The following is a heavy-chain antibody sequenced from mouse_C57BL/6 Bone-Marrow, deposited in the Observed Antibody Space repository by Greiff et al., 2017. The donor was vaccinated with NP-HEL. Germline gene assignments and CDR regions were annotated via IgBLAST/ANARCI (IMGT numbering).Heavy chain of an antibody. D-gene: IGHD2-12*01. Sequence: VQLQQSGAELVKPGASVKLSCKASGYTFTSYWMQWVKQRPGQGLEWIGEIDPSDSYTNYNQKFKGKATLTVDTSSSTAYMQLSSLTSEDSAVYYCGTTGAMDYWGQGTSVTVSS. CDR2: IDPSDSYT. CDR1: GYTFTSYW. J-gene: IGHJ4*01. CDR3: GTTGAMDY. V-gene: IGHV1-50*01.